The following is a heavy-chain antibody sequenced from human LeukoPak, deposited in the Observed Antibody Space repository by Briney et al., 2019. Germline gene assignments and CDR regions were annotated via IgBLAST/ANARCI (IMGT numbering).Heavy chain of an antibody. D-gene: IGHD1-26*01. CDR1: GFTFSNDA. CDR2: LSGSGGVT. V-gene: IGHV3-23*01. CDR3: ARWPEGATPKFHY. J-gene: IGHJ4*02. Sequence: GGPLRLCCAASGFTFSNDAMMGGPAAREKLGGGFSALSGSGGVTSYPDPVRGSFTISRDNSKNSLHLQMDSLRVEDTAVYYCARWPEGATPKFHYWGQGTLVTVSS.